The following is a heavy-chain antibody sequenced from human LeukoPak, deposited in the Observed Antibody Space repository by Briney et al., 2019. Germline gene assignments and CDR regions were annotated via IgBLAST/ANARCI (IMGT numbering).Heavy chain of an antibody. J-gene: IGHJ4*02. CDR3: ARWVTVTGPFDY. CDR2: IYSGGST. Sequence: GGSLRLSCVASGFTVSSNYMSWVRQAPGKGLEWVSLIYSGGSTYYADSVKGRFIISRDNSKNTLYLQVNSLRAEDTAVYYCARWVTVTGPFDYWGQGTLVTVSS. CDR1: GFTVSSNY. V-gene: IGHV3-53*01. D-gene: IGHD6-19*01.